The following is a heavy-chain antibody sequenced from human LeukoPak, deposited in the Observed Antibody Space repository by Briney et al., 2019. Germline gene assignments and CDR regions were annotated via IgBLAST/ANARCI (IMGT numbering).Heavy chain of an antibody. Sequence: GGSLRLSCAASGFTFSNAWMSWVRQAPGKGLEWVGRIKSKTDGGTTDYAAPVKGRFTISRDDSKNTLYLQMNSLKTEDTAVYYCTTGPAFLEWLLLHSGDMDVWGKGTTVTVSS. CDR3: TTGPAFLEWLLLHSGDMDV. CDR2: IKSKTDGGTT. CDR1: GFTFSNAW. V-gene: IGHV3-15*01. D-gene: IGHD3-3*02. J-gene: IGHJ6*03.